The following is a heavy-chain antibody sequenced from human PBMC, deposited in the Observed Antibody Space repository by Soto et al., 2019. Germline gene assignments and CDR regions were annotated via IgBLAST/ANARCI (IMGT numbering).Heavy chain of an antibody. V-gene: IGHV1-69*13. D-gene: IGHD3-10*01. CDR3: ARGGITMVRGAADNYYYYYGMDV. CDR1: GGTFSGYA. J-gene: IGHJ6*02. Sequence: SVKVSCKASGGTFSGYAISWVRQAPGQGLEWMGGIIPIFGTANYAQKFQGRVTITADGSTSTAYMELSSLRSEDTAVYYCARGGITMVRGAADNYYYYYGMDVWGQGTTVTVSS. CDR2: IIPIFGTA.